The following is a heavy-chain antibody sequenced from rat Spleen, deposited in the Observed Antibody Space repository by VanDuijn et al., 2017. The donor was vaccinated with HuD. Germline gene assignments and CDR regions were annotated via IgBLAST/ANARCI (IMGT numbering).Heavy chain of an antibody. D-gene: IGHD5-1*01. J-gene: IGHJ2*01. V-gene: IGHV2S12*01. CDR2: ISSGGST. CDR1: GFSLTSNG. Sequence: QVQLKESGPGLVQPSQTLSLTCTVSGFSLTSNGVSWVRQPPGKGLEWIAAISSGGSTYYNSALKSRLSISRDTSKSQVFLKMNSLQTDDTAIYYCTREHNWGFDYWGQGVMVTVSS. CDR3: TREHNWGFDY.